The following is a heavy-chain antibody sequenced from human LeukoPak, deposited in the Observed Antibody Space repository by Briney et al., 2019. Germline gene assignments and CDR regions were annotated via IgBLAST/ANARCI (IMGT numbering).Heavy chain of an antibody. Sequence: SQTLSLTCAISGDSVSSAWNWIRQSPSRGLEWLGRTYHSSKWYTDYAVSVKGRVSINPDTSKNQLSLQLSSVTPEDTAVYYCARGWLRSGFDLWGQGTLVTVSS. CDR2: TYHSSKWYT. CDR1: GDSVSSA. D-gene: IGHD5-12*01. J-gene: IGHJ4*02. V-gene: IGHV6-1*01. CDR3: ARGWLRSGFDL.